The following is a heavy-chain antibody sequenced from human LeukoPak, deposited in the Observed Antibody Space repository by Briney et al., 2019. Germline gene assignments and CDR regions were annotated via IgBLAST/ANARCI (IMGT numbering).Heavy chain of an antibody. V-gene: IGHV4-59*08. CDR2: VYYTGST. CDR1: GDSISSYY. J-gene: IGHJ6*02. D-gene: IGHD1-20*01. Sequence: SETLSLTCNVFGDSISSYYWSWVRQPPGTGLEWIGYVYYTGSTDYNSSLKSRVTISMDTSKNQFSLRLSSVNAADTGVYYCVRLTGIRSSYGMDVWGQGATVTVSS. CDR3: VRLTGIRSSYGMDV.